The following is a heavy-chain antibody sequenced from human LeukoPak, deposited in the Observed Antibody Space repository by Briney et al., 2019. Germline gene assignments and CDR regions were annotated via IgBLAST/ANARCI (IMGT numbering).Heavy chain of an antibody. CDR1: GYTFTGYY. Sequence: ASVKVSCKASGYTFTGYYMHWVRQAPGQGLEWMGRINPNSGGTNYAQKFQGRVTMTRDTSISTAYMELSRLRSDDTAVYYCARALYSSGWYTYWFDSWGQGTLVTVSS. CDR2: INPNSGGT. CDR3: ARALYSSGWYTYWFDS. V-gene: IGHV1-2*06. D-gene: IGHD6-19*01. J-gene: IGHJ5*01.